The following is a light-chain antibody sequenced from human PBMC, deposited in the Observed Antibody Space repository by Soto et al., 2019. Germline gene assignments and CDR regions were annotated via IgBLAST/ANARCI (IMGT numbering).Light chain of an antibody. CDR3: CSYTSGSPSV. CDR1: SSDVGGYNY. Sequence: LTQPVSVSGSPGQSITISCTGTSSDVGGYNYVSWYQQHPGKAPKLMIYDVSNRPSGVSNRFSGSKSGNTASLTIFGLQAEDEADYYCCSYTSGSPSVLGTGTRVTVL. J-gene: IGLJ1*01. V-gene: IGLV2-14*03. CDR2: DVS.